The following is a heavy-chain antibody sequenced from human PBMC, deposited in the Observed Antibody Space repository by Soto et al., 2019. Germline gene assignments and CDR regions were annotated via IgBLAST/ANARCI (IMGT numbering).Heavy chain of an antibody. Sequence: QVQLQESGPGLVKPSQTLSLTCTVSGGSISSGDYYWSWIRHPPGKGLEWIGSTYYSGNTYYNPSLKGIVTVSVDTSNNQFSLKLSSVTAADTAVYYCARWWFGEVFHYWGQGTLGTVAA. D-gene: IGHD3-10*01. V-gene: IGHV4-30-4*01. CDR2: TYYSGNT. CDR3: ARWWFGEVFHY. J-gene: IGHJ4*02. CDR1: GGSISSGDYY.